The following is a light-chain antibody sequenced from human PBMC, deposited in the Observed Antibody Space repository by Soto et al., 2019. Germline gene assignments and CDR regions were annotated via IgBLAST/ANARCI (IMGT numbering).Light chain of an antibody. CDR2: RSS. CDR1: SSNIGSHS. Sequence: QSVLTQPPSASGTPGQRITISCSGSSSNIGSHSVNWYQQLPGTAPKLLIYRSSQRPSGVPDRFSGSKSGTSASLAISGLRSGDEADYYCALWDDSLNGPVFGGGTKVTVL. J-gene: IGLJ3*02. CDR3: ALWDDSLNGPV. V-gene: IGLV1-44*01.